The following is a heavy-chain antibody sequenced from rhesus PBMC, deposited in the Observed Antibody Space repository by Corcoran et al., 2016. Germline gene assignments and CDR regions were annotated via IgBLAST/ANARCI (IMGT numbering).Heavy chain of an antibody. J-gene: IGHJ6*01. Sequence: QVQLQESGPGLVKPSETLSLTCAVSGYSISSGYGWSWIRQPPGMGLEWIGYIGGSSGSTNYNPSRRGRGTISKDTSKNQVSLKLSSVTAADTAVYYCARDSRQRLVRTGLDSWGQGVVVTVSS. CDR1: GYSISSGYG. D-gene: IGHD6S26*01. V-gene: IGHV4-127*01. CDR3: ARDSRQRLVRTGLDS. CDR2: IGGSSGST.